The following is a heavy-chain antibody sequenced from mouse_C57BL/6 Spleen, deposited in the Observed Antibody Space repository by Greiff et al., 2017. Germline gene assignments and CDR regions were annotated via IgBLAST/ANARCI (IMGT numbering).Heavy chain of an antibody. D-gene: IGHD1-1*01. Sequence: QVQLKESGPGLVQPSQSLSITCTVSGFSLTSYGVHWVRQSPGKGLEWLGVIWRGGSTDYNAAFMSRLSITKDNSKSQVFFKMNSLQADDTAIYYCAKNYGSSSWYFDVWGTGTTVTVSS. CDR2: IWRGGST. CDR3: AKNYGSSSWYFDV. CDR1: GFSLTSYG. J-gene: IGHJ1*03. V-gene: IGHV2-5*01.